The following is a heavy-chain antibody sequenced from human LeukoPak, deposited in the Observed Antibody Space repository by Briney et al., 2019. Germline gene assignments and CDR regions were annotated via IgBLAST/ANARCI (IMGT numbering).Heavy chain of an antibody. J-gene: IGHJ4*02. D-gene: IGHD3-10*01. CDR2: IIPIFGTA. V-gene: IGHV1-69*06. CDR1: GGTFSSYA. CDR3: ARDNDSGDPPHFDY. Sequence: GASVKVSCKASGGTFSSYAISWVRQAPGQGLEWMGGIIPIFGTAHYAQKFRGRVTITADKSTRTAYMELSSLRSEDTAVYYCARDNDSGDPPHFDYWGQGTLVTVSS.